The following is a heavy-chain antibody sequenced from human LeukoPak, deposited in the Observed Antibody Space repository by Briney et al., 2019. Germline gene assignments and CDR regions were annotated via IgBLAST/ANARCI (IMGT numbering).Heavy chain of an antibody. CDR2: INHSGST. V-gene: IGHV4-34*01. D-gene: IGHD1-14*01. CDR1: GGSFSGYY. CDR3: ARPPDNYYYYYMDV. J-gene: IGHJ6*03. Sequence: SETLSLTCAVYGGSFSGYYWSWIRQPPGKGLEWIGEINHSGSTNYNPSLKSRVTISVDTSKNQFSLKLSSVTAEDTAVYYCARPPDNYYYYYMDVWGKGTTVTISS.